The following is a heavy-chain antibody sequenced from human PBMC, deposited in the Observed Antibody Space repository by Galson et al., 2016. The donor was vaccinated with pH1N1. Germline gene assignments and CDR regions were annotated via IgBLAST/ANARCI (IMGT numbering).Heavy chain of an antibody. CDR2: INSETGRT. J-gene: IGHJ4*02. V-gene: IGHV1-2*06. Sequence: SVKVSCKASGYTFTEYYIHWVRQAPGQGLEWMGRINSETGRTDSAKSFQGRVTITRDTSISAAYTDLNRLRSDDTAVYYCARAPMGSTLYYCDYWGQGTLVTVSS. D-gene: IGHD1-26*01. CDR3: ARAPMGSTLYYCDY. CDR1: GYTFTEYY.